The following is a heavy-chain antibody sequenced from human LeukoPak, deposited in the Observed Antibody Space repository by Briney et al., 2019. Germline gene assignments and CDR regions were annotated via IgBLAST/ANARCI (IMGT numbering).Heavy chain of an antibody. J-gene: IGHJ5*02. CDR1: GFTFSSYA. CDR3: ARGVYYYGSGSYSSPHWFDP. CDR2: ISYDGSNK. D-gene: IGHD3-10*01. Sequence: GGSLRLSCAASGFTFSSYAMHWVRQAPGKGLEWVAVISYDGSNKYYADSVKGRFTISRDNSKNTLYLQMNSLRAEDTAVYYCARGVYYYGSGSYSSPHWFDPWGQGTLVTVSS. V-gene: IGHV3-30*14.